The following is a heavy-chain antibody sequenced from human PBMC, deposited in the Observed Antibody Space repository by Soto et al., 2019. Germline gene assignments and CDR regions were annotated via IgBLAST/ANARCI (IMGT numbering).Heavy chain of an antibody. J-gene: IGHJ4*02. D-gene: IGHD5-18*01. V-gene: IGHV4-61*01. CDR1: SGSVNSDNYY. CDR2: IHNSGTT. Sequence: SETLSLTCNVSSGSVNSDNYYWTWVRQPPGKGLEWIGNIHNSGTTNYNPSLQNRVTMSMDTSKNQYSLKLTSVTAADAALYYCARDMRGFSRALDYWGRGTPVTVSS. CDR3: ARDMRGFSRALDY.